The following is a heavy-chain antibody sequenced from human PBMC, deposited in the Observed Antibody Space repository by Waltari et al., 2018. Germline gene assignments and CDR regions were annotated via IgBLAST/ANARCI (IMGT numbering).Heavy chain of an antibody. CDR1: GGSISTYY. Sequence: QVHLQESGPGLVKPSETLSLTCTVAGGSISTYYWTWIRRPPGKGLEWIGYIRDSGITNYNPSPTSRFTISLDKSKNQFSLNLSSVTAADTAVYYCARESLGDLNGYYFEYWGQGTLVTVSS. J-gene: IGHJ4*02. D-gene: IGHD3-16*01. V-gene: IGHV4-59*01. CDR3: ARESLGDLNGYYFEY. CDR2: IRDSGIT.